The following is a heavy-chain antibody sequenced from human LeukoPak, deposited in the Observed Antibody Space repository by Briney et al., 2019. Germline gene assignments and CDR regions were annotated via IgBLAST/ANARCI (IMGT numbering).Heavy chain of an antibody. V-gene: IGHV4-59*11. Sequence: SETLSLTCTVSGGSISYHSWSWIRQTPVKGLEWIANIYDNGNTDYSPSLQSRVTISTDTSETQFSLGLKSVTAADTAAYYCARLGSAATGAPPYYYYYVDVWGKGTTVTVSS. D-gene: IGHD1-26*01. J-gene: IGHJ6*03. CDR1: GGSISYHS. CDR2: IYDNGNT. CDR3: ARLGSAATGAPPYYYYYVDV.